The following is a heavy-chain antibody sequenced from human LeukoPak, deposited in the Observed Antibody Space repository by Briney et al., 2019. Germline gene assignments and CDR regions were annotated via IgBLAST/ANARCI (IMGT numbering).Heavy chain of an antibody. CDR2: ISAYNGNT. D-gene: IGHD3-10*01. J-gene: IGHJ5*02. CDR3: ARDTTVRGAPSWFDP. V-gene: IGHV1-18*01. Sequence: ASVKVSCKASGYTFTSYGISWVRQAPGQGLEWMGWISAYNGNTNYAQKLQGRVTMTTDTSTGTAYMELRSLRSDDTAVYYCARDTTVRGAPSWFDPWGQGTLVTVSS. CDR1: GYTFTSYG.